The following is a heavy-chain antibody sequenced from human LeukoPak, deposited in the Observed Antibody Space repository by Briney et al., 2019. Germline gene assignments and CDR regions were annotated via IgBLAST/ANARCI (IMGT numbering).Heavy chain of an antibody. J-gene: IGHJ3*02. CDR1: GGSISSSSYY. CDR3: ARMAEPGGGAFDI. D-gene: IGHD1-14*01. CDR2: IYYSGST. Sequence: PSETLSLTCTVPGGSISSSSYYWGWIRQPPGKGLEWIGSIYYSGSTYYNPSLKSRVTISVDTSKNQFSLKLSSVTAADTAVYYCARMAEPGGGAFDIWGQGTMVTVSS. V-gene: IGHV4-39*07.